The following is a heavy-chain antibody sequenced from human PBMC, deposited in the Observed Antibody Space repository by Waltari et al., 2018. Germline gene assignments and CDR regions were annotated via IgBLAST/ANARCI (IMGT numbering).Heavy chain of an antibody. CDR1: GYTFIDYT. CDR3: ARFMPLGDWYYFDF. V-gene: IGHV1-2*02. CDR2: INPKSGAT. D-gene: IGHD2-21*02. J-gene: IGHJ4*02. Sequence: QVQLVQSGAEVKKPGASVKVSCKASGYTFIDYTIHWVRQAPGQGLEWMGRINPKSGATHFAQKFQGRVTLTGDTSINTVYMELSRVRSDDTAVYYCARFMPLGDWYYFDFWGQGALLTVSS.